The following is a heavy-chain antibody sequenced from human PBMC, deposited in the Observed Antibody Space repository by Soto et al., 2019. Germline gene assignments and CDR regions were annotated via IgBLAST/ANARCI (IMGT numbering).Heavy chain of an antibody. CDR3: AGDGGRYCSSTSCSPGENYYYYYMDV. J-gene: IGHJ6*03. Sequence: GGSLRLSCAASGFTFSSYSMNWVRQAPGKGLEWVSSISSSSSYIYYADSVKGRFTISRDNAKNSLYLQMNSLRAEDTAVYYWAGDGGRYCSSTSCSPGENYYYYYMDVWGKGTTVTVSS. V-gene: IGHV3-21*01. CDR2: ISSSSSYI. CDR1: GFTFSSYS. D-gene: IGHD2-2*01.